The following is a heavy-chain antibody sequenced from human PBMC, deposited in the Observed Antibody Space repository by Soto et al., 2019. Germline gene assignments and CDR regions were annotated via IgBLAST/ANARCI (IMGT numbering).Heavy chain of an antibody. CDR1: GVTFRDFY. Sequence: QVQLVESGGGLVKPGGSLRLSCSASGVTFRDFYMSWVRQTPGKGLEWVSLISNSGDYTSYADSVKGRFTISRDNAKNSLHLQMHSLTAEDTAVYYCAKVGVTYYFDCWGQGTLVTVSS. CDR2: ISNSGDYT. V-gene: IGHV3-11*05. J-gene: IGHJ4*02. D-gene: IGHD2-8*01. CDR3: AKVGVTYYFDC.